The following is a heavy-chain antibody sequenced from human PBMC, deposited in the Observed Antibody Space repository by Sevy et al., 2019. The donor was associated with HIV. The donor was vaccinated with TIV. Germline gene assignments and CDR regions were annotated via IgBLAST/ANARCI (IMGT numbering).Heavy chain of an antibody. CDR2: INPNSGGT. CDR3: ADAVHYYGSGSYYKGYYYYGMDV. J-gene: IGHJ6*02. D-gene: IGHD3-10*01. CDR1: GYTFTGYY. V-gene: IGHV1-2*02. Sequence: ASVKVSCKASGYTFTGYYMHWVRQAPGQGLEWMGWINPNSGGTNYAQKFQGRVTMTRDTSISTAYMELSRLRYDDTAVYYCADAVHYYGSGSYYKGYYYYGMDVWGQGTTVTVSS.